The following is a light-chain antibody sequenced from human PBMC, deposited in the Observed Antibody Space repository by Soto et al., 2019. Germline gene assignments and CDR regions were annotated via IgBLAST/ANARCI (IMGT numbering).Light chain of an antibody. CDR3: QQSYRTPLT. CDR2: GAS. Sequence: DIQMTQSPSSLSASVGDRVTITCRASQSIRNYLNWYRQKPGKAPQFLLYGASSLQSGVPSRFSGSGSGTDFTLTISSLQPEDFATYYCQQSYRTPLTFGQGTKLEIK. J-gene: IGKJ2*01. V-gene: IGKV1-39*01. CDR1: QSIRNY.